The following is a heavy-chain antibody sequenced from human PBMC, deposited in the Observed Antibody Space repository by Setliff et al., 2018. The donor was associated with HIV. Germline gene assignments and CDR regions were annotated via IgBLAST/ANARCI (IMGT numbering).Heavy chain of an antibody. Sequence: ASVKVSCKASGYKFTSYHISWVRQAPGQGLEWLGRISASNGQTDYGHNYQGRLSMTTDSSTTTAYMELASLRIDDTAVYYCARDVAYTGYNSDSWGQGTLVTVSS. CDR2: ISASNGQT. V-gene: IGHV1-18*01. CDR1: GYKFTSYH. D-gene: IGHD5-18*01. CDR3: ARDVAYTGYNSDS. J-gene: IGHJ5*01.